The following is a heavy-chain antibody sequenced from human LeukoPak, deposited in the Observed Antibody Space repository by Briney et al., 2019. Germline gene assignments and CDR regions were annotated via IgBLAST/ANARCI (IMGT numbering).Heavy chain of an antibody. CDR1: GYIFTNYF. D-gene: IGHD6-13*01. Sequence: ASVKVSCKASGYIFTNYFMHWVRQAPGQGLEWMGIINPSGGSTSYAQKFQGRVTMTRDTSTSTVYMELSSLRSEDTAVYYCARDREAAAGIDYWGQGTLVTVSS. V-gene: IGHV1-46*01. CDR2: INPSGGST. CDR3: ARDREAAAGIDY. J-gene: IGHJ4*02.